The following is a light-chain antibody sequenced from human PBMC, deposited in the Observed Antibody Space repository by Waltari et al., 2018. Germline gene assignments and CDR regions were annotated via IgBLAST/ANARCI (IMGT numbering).Light chain of an antibody. J-gene: IGKJ4*01. V-gene: IGKV3-15*01. CDR2: GAY. CDR1: QSIDNN. Sequence: EVVMTQSPATLSVSPGERVTLSCKASQSIDNNLAWYQQKPCQAPRLLIYGAYTMATGVTDRFSGSGSGTEFTLTISSLQSEDCAVFYCQQYKRWPPLTFGGGTKVVIK. CDR3: QQYKRWPPLT.